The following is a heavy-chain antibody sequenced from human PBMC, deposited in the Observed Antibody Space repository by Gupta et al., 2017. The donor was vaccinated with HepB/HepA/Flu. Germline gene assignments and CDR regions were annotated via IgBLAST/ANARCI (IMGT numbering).Heavy chain of an antibody. Sequence: QVQLVESGGGVVQPGRSLRLSCAASRFTFSSYGMHWVRQAPGKGLEWVAVISYDGSNKYYADSVKGRFTISRDNSKNTLYLQMNSLRAEDTAVYYCAKDLRGSGRHAFDYYYYGMDVWGQGTTVTVSS. CDR1: RFTFSSYG. J-gene: IGHJ6*02. V-gene: IGHV3-30*18. D-gene: IGHD3-10*01. CDR3: AKDLRGSGRHAFDYYYYGMDV. CDR2: ISYDGSNK.